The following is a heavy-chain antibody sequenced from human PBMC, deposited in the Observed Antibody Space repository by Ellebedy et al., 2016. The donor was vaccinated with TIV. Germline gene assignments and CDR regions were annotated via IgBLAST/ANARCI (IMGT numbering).Heavy chain of an antibody. CDR2: INSDGSRT. V-gene: IGHV3-74*01. CDR3: ANELRARAFDI. Sequence: GESLKISCAASGFTFSSYWMHWVRQVPGKGLGWVSRINSDGSRTSYADSVKGRFTISRDNAKNTLYLQMNSLRAEDTAVYLCANELRARAFDIWGQGTMVTVSS. J-gene: IGHJ3*02. D-gene: IGHD1-26*01. CDR1: GFTFSSYW.